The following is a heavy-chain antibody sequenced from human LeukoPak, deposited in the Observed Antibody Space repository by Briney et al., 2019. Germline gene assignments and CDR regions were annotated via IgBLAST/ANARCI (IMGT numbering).Heavy chain of an antibody. J-gene: IGHJ4*02. V-gene: IGHV4-59*01. CDR2: IYYSGST. D-gene: IGHD6-25*01. CDR1: GGSISSDY. CDR3: ARVRSHRVAAVCIDY. Sequence: PSEPLSLPCTVSGGSISSDYWSWIRQPPGKGREGIGYIYYSGSTNYNPSLQSRVAISVDTSKTQFSLKLSSVTAADTAVYYCARVRSHRVAAVCIDYWGQGTLVTVSS.